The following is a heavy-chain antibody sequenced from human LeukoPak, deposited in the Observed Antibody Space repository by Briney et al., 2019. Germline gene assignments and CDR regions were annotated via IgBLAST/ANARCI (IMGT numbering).Heavy chain of an antibody. CDR2: INQDVSRT. V-gene: IGHV3-7*01. CDR1: GFDFSRYW. J-gene: IGHJ4*02. Sequence: GGSLRLSCPGSGFDFSRYWMAWVRQAPGKGLEWVASINQDVSRTHYVDSVKGRFTISRDNAKSSLLLQMTSLGVEDTAVYYCARLKDDVTKFDYWGQGTLVTVSS. CDR3: ARLKDDVTKFDY. D-gene: IGHD2-8*01.